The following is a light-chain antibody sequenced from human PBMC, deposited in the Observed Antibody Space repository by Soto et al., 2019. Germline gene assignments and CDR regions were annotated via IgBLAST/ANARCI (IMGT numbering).Light chain of an antibody. J-gene: IGKJ2*01. Sequence: DTQMTQSPSSLSASVGERVTITCRASQSFGNYLSWYAQKPGKAPKLLIYGASSLQSGVPSRFSGSGSGTYFTLTINKLQPEEFATYYCQQSDNIPFTFCQGTKLEI. V-gene: IGKV1-39*01. CDR1: QSFGNY. CDR3: QQSDNIPFT. CDR2: GAS.